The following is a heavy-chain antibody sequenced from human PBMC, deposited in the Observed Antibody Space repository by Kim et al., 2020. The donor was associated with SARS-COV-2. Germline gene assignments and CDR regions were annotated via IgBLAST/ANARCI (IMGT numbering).Heavy chain of an antibody. CDR2: ISGSGGST. Sequence: GGSLRLSCAASGFTFSSYAMSWVRQAPGKGLEWVSAISGSGGSTYYADSVKGRFTISRDNSKNTLYLQMNSLRAEDTAVYYCAKGPDKVLLWFGAIKSKNDYWGQGTLVTVSS. V-gene: IGHV3-23*01. J-gene: IGHJ4*02. D-gene: IGHD3-10*01. CDR3: AKGPDKVLLWFGAIKSKNDY. CDR1: GFTFSSYA.